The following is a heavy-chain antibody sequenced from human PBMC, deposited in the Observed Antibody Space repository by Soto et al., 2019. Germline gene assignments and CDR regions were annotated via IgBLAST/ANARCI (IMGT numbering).Heavy chain of an antibody. J-gene: IGHJ4*02. V-gene: IGHV3-48*03. CDR2: ISGIDGSI. Sequence: GGSLRLSCAASGFTFSYYEMNWVRQAPGKGLEWVSHISGIDGSIYYADSVKGRFTISTDNAKNSLYLQMNSLRAEDTAVYYCARSRGAYRPFDSWGQGTQVTVSS. D-gene: IGHD3-22*01. CDR1: GFTFSYYE. CDR3: ARSRGAYRPFDS.